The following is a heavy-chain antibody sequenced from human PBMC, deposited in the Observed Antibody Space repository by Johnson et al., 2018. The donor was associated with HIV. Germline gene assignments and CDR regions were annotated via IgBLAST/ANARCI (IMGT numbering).Heavy chain of an antibody. J-gene: IGHJ3*02. CDR3: AKQGGSRLHIWVDAFDI. Sequence: VQLVESGGGLIQPGGSLRLSCAASGFSVGTNYMSWVRQAPGKGLEWVSRIYSDSGTSGTHYEDSVKGRFTISRDSSKNTLYLQMNSLRAEDTAVYYCAKQGGSRLHIWVDAFDIWGQGTMVTVSS. D-gene: IGHD3-16*01. CDR1: GFSVGTNY. V-gene: IGHV3-53*01. CDR2: IYSDSGTSGT.